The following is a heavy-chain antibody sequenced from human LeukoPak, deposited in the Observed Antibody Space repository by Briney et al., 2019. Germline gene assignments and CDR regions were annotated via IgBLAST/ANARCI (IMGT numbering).Heavy chain of an antibody. CDR1: GDSISGYY. CDR3: ARRNTNAWYFDS. V-gene: IGHV4-4*07. CDR2: IYTNGEI. J-gene: IGHJ4*02. D-gene: IGHD2-2*01. Sequence: PSETPSLTCTVSGDSISGYYWSWIRQPAGKGLEWIGRIYTNGEINYNPSLKSRVTMSLDTSMNLFSLKLNSVTAADTAVYYCARRNTNAWYFDSWAREPWSPSPQ.